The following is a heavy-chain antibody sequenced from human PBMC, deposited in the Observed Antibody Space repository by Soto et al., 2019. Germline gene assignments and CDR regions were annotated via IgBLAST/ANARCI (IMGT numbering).Heavy chain of an antibody. CDR3: ARDTGVVAGVFDF. Sequence: SETLSLTCTVSGASISNHCWNWIRQPPGKGLEWIGYICYGGNTNYNPSLKSRVSISVDTSKNQFSLKLSSATAADTAVYYCARDTGVVAGVFDFWGQGTMVTVSS. J-gene: IGHJ3*01. CDR2: ICYGGNT. CDR1: GASISNHC. V-gene: IGHV4-59*11. D-gene: IGHD6-19*01.